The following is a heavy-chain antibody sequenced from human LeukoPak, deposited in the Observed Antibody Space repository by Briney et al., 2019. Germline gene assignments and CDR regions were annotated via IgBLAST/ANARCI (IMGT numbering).Heavy chain of an antibody. V-gene: IGHV3-30*04. Sequence: GGSLRLSCAASGFTFSSYAMHWVRQAPGKGLEWVAVISYDGSNKYYADSVKGRFTISRDNSKNTLYLQMNSLRAGDTAVYYCARLSAAGTNYFDYWGQGTLVTVSS. CDR3: ARLSAAGTNYFDY. CDR2: ISYDGSNK. CDR1: GFTFSSYA. D-gene: IGHD6-13*01. J-gene: IGHJ4*02.